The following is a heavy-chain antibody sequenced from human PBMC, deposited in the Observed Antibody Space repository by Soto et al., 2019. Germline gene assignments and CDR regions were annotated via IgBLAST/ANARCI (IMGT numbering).Heavy chain of an antibody. CDR3: ARAVGNYHRNWFDP. D-gene: IGHD4-4*01. J-gene: IGHJ5*02. V-gene: IGHV4-59*01. CDR1: GGSISSYY. CDR2: IYYSGST. Sequence: PSETLSLTCTVSGGSISSYYWSWIRQPPGKGLEWIGYIYYSGSTNYNPSLKSRVTISVDTSKNQFSLKLSSVTAADTAVYYCARAVGNYHRNWFDPWGQGTLVTVSS.